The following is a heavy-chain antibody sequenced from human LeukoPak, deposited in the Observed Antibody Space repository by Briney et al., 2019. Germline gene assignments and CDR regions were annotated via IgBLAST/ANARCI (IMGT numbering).Heavy chain of an antibody. V-gene: IGHV1-2*02. CDR2: INPNSGGT. Sequence: ASVKVSCKASGYTFTGYYMHWVRQAPGQGLEWMGWINPNSGGTNYAQKFQGRVTMTRDTSISTAYMELSRLRSDDTAVYYCARDQVDHTYYYDSSGYYAHLDYWGQGTLVTVSS. D-gene: IGHD3-22*01. CDR1: GYTFTGYY. J-gene: IGHJ4*02. CDR3: ARDQVDHTYYYDSSGYYAHLDY.